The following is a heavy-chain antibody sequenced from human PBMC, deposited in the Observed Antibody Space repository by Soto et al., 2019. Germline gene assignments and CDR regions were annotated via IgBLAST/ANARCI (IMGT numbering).Heavy chain of an antibody. V-gene: IGHV1-46*01. CDR1: GYTFTSYY. Sequence: GASMKVSCKSSGYTFTSYYMHWVRQAPGQGLEWMGIINPSGGSTSYAQKFQGRVTMTRDTSTSTVYMELSSLRSEDTAVYYCARDRYYDSSGYYPDYSDYWGQGTLVTVSS. CDR2: INPSGGST. J-gene: IGHJ4*02. CDR3: ARDRYYDSSGYYPDYSDY. D-gene: IGHD3-22*01.